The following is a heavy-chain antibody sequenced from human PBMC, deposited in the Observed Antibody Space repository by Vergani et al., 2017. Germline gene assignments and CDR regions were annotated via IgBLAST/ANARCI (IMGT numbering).Heavy chain of an antibody. V-gene: IGHV4-39*07. D-gene: IGHD6-19*01. Sequence: QVQLQQWGAGLVKPSETLSLTCTVSGGSISSSSYYWGWIRQPPGKGLEWIGSIYYSGSTYYNPSLKSRVTISVDTSKNQFSLKLSSVTAADTAVYYCARGTAVAGTFDYWGQGTLVTVSS. CDR3: ARGTAVAGTFDY. CDR2: IYYSGST. J-gene: IGHJ4*02. CDR1: GGSISSSSYY.